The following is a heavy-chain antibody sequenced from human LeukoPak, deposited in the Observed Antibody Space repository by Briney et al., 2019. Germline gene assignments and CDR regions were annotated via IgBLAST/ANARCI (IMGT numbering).Heavy chain of an antibody. D-gene: IGHD3-3*01. V-gene: IGHV3-73*01. CDR3: TRHPGINYDFWSGYYTHGMDV. CDR2: IRSKANSYAT. Sequence: GGSLRLSCAASGFTFSGSAMHWVRQASGKGLEWVGRIRSKANSYATAYAASVKGRFTISRDDSKNTAYLQMNSLKTEDTAVYYCTRHPGINYDFWSGYYTHGMDVWGQGTTVTISS. CDR1: GFTFSGSA. J-gene: IGHJ6*02.